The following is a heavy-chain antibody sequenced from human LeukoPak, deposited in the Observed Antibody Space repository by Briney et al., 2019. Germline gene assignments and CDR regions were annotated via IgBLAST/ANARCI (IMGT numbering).Heavy chain of an antibody. CDR3: ARLRSPGDFDY. J-gene: IGHJ4*02. D-gene: IGHD1-26*01. Sequence: PSETLSLTCSVSGGSVSGTNYYWAWIRQPPEKGLEWIGTIYYSGSTYYNVSLKSRVTISVDTSKNQSSLNLNSVTAADTAVYYCARLRSPGDFDYWGQGTLVTVSS. CDR1: GGSVSGTNYY. CDR2: IYYSGST. V-gene: IGHV4-39*07.